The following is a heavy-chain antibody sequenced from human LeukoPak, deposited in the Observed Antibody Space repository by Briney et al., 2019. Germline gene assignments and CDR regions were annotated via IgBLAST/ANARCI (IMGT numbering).Heavy chain of an antibody. Sequence: PGGSLRLSCAASGFIFSTYEMNWVRQAPGKGLEWVSSITSGGSTIYYADSVKGRFTISRDNAKNTLYLQMKSLRDEDTAVYYCARDWGYNFDYWGQGTLVAVSS. D-gene: IGHD5-12*01. CDR1: GFIFSTYE. CDR3: ARDWGYNFDY. J-gene: IGHJ4*02. CDR2: ITSGGSTI. V-gene: IGHV3-48*03.